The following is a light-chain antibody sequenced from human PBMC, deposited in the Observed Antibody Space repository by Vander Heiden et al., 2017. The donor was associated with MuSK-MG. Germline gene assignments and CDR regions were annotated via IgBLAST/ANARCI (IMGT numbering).Light chain of an antibody. J-gene: IGKJ2*01. V-gene: IGKV1-39*01. CDR2: AAS. Sequence: DIQMTQSPSSLSASVGVRVTITCRASQSISSYLNWYQQKPGKAPKLLIYAASSLQSGVPSRFSGSGSGTDFTLTISSLQPEDFATYYCQQCESTPYTFGHGTKLELK. CDR3: QQCESTPYT. CDR1: QSISSY.